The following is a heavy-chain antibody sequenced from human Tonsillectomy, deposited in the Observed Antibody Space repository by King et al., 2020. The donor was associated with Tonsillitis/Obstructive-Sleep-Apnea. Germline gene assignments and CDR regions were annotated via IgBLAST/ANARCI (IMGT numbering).Heavy chain of an antibody. V-gene: IGHV4-34*01. Sequence: VQLQQWGAGLLKPSETLSLTCAVYGGSFSGYYWSWIRQPPGKGLEWIGEINHSGSTNYNPSLKSRVTISVDTSKNQFSLKLSSVTAADTAVYYCARGSSYYYDRSVNFYYWGQGTLVTVSS. CDR1: GGSFSGYY. CDR3: ARGSSYYYDRSVNFYY. D-gene: IGHD3-22*01. J-gene: IGHJ4*02. CDR2: INHSGST.